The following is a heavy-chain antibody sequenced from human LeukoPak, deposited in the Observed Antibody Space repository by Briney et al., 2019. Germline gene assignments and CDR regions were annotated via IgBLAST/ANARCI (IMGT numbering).Heavy chain of an antibody. CDR1: GYTFSSCA. D-gene: IGHD3-22*01. Sequence: ASVKVSCKASGYTFSSCAINWVRQAPGQGLEYMGWIDTKTGNSTYARGFTGRFVFSLDTSVSTAYLQISSLKAEDTAVYYCAIHPSDSSGYFSYWGQGALVTVSS. CDR2: IDTKTGNS. CDR3: AIHPSDSSGYFSY. V-gene: IGHV7-4-1*02. J-gene: IGHJ4*02.